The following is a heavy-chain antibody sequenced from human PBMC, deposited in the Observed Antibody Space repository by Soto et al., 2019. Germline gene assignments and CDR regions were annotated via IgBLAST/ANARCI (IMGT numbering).Heavy chain of an antibody. CDR3: ERTRSAWSDFHYYSLDV. Sequence: PGGSLRLSCAASGFTFNSYGMHWVRQGPGNGLEWVAFISYDSTKTYYADSVKGRFTISRDNSNSALYVQMNSLTGEDTAVYYCERTRSAWSDFHYYSLDVWGQGTTVTVSS. D-gene: IGHD1-26*01. J-gene: IGHJ6*02. CDR2: ISYDSTKT. V-gene: IGHV3-30*03. CDR1: GFTFNSYG.